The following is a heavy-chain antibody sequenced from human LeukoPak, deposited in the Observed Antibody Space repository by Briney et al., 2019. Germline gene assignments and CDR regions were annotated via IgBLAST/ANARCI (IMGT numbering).Heavy chain of an antibody. Sequence: GGSLRLSCAASGFTFSSYGMSWVCQAPGKGLEWVSAISGSGGSTYYADSVKGRFTISRDNSKNTLYLQMNSLRAEDTAVYYCAKTDTAMEVDYWGQGTLVTVSS. D-gene: IGHD5-18*01. J-gene: IGHJ4*02. CDR3: AKTDTAMEVDY. CDR1: GFTFSSYG. CDR2: ISGSGGST. V-gene: IGHV3-23*01.